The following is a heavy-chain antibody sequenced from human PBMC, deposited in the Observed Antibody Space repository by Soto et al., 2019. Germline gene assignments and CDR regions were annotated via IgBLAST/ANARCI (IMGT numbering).Heavy chain of an antibody. CDR2: IWYDGSNK. Sequence: PGGSLRLSCAASGFTFSSYGMHWVRQAPGKGLEWVAVIWYDGSNKYYADSVKGRFTISRDNSKNTLYLQMNSLRAEDTAVYYCARDPYCTNVVCYRFWPYFDPWGQGTLVTVSS. J-gene: IGHJ5*02. D-gene: IGHD2-8*01. CDR3: ARDPYCTNVVCYRFWPYFDP. V-gene: IGHV3-33*01. CDR1: GFTFSSYG.